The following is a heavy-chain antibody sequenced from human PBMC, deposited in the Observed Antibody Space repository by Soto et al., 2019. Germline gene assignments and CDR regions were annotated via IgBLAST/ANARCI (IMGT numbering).Heavy chain of an antibody. CDR2: ISGSGGST. V-gene: IGHV3-23*01. Sequence: GGSLRLSCAASGFTFSSYAMSWVRQAPGKGLEWVSAISGSGGSTYYADSVKGRFTISRDNSKNTLYLQMNSLRAEDTAVYYCAKDVGSSIAARPSLFDYWGRGTLVTVSS. CDR1: GFTFSSYA. D-gene: IGHD6-6*01. CDR3: AKDVGSSIAARPSLFDY. J-gene: IGHJ4*02.